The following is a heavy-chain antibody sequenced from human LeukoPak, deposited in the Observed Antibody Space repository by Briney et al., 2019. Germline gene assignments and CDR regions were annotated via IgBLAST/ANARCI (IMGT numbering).Heavy chain of an antibody. CDR2: IWFDGSNK. Sequence: GGSLRLSCAASGFTFSSYGMHWVRQAPGKGLEWVAIIWFDGSNKYYADSVKGRFTISRDNSKNTLYLQMNSLRAEDTAVYYCARERYGDYAYYFDYWGQGTLVTVSS. J-gene: IGHJ4*02. CDR1: GFTFSSYG. CDR3: ARERYGDYAYYFDY. D-gene: IGHD4-17*01. V-gene: IGHV3-33*01.